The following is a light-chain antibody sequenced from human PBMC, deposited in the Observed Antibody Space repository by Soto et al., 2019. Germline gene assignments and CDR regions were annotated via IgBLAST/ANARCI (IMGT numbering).Light chain of an antibody. V-gene: IGKV3-15*01. CDR3: QQYNSWLWT. Sequence: EIVMTQSPATLSVSPGEGATLSCRASQSVSSKLAWYQQKPGQAPRLLIYGASTRATGIPARFSGSGSGTEFTLIISSLQSEGSAVYYCQQYNSWLWTFGQGTRLEIK. CDR1: QSVSSK. J-gene: IGKJ5*01. CDR2: GAS.